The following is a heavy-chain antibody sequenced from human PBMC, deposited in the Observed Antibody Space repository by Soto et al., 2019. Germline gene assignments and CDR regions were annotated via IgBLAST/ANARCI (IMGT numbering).Heavy chain of an antibody. D-gene: IGHD2-21*02. J-gene: IGHJ3*02. V-gene: IGHV3-53*02. CDR1: GFTVSSNY. CDR3: ARACGGDCDNPPLGAFDI. Sequence: EVQLVETGGGLIQPGGSLRLSCAASGFTVSSNYMSWVRQAPGKGLEWVSVIYSGGSTYYADSVKGRFTISRDNSKNTLYLQMNSVRAEDTAVYYCARACGGDCDNPPLGAFDIWGQGTMVTVSS. CDR2: IYSGGST.